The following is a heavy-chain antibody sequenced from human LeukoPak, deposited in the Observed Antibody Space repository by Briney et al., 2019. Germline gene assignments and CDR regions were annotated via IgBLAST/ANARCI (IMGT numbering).Heavy chain of an antibody. D-gene: IGHD5-18*01. Sequence: PGGSLRLSCAASGFTFSSYWMHWVRQAPEKGLVWVSRINSDGSSTSYADSVKGRFTISRDNAKNTLYLQMNSLRAEDTAVYYCARSPLQLWDAFDIWGQGTMVTVSS. CDR2: INSDGSST. CDR1: GFTFSSYW. CDR3: ARSPLQLWDAFDI. J-gene: IGHJ3*02. V-gene: IGHV3-74*01.